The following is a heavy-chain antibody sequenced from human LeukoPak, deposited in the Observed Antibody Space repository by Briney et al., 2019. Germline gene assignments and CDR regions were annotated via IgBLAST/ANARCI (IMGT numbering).Heavy chain of an antibody. CDR1: GYTFINYG. CDR3: ARDGPGYCSSTSCFDQNFDY. Sequence: ASVKVSCKASGYTFINYGISWVRQAPGQGLEWTGWISGYNGNTNYAQKLQGRVTMTTDTSTSTAYMELRSLRSDDTAVYCCARDGPGYCSSTSCFDQNFDYWGQGTLVTVSS. D-gene: IGHD2-2*01. CDR2: ISGYNGNT. J-gene: IGHJ4*02. V-gene: IGHV1-18*01.